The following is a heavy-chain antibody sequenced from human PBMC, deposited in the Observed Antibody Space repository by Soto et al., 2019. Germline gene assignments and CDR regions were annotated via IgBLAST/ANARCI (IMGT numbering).Heavy chain of an antibody. J-gene: IGHJ6*02. CDR2: IKSKTDGGTT. D-gene: IGHD2-21*02. Sequence: EVQLVESGGGLVKPGGSLRLSCAASGFTFSNAWMSWVRQAPGKGLEWVGRIKSKTDGGTTDYAAPVKGRFTISRDDSKNTLYLQMNSLKTEDTAVYYCTTEGDPNYYYYYGMDVWGQGTTVTVSS. V-gene: IGHV3-15*01. CDR3: TTEGDPNYYYYYGMDV. CDR1: GFTFSNAW.